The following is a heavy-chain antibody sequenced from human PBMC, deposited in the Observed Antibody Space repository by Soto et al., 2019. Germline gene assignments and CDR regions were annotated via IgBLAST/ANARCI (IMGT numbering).Heavy chain of an antibody. J-gene: IGHJ6*02. D-gene: IGHD5-12*01. CDR3: ASQDGYKYYYGMDV. V-gene: IGHV4-39*01. CDR2: IYYSGST. CDR1: GGSISSSSYY. Sequence: QLQLQESGPGLVKPSETLSLTCTVSGGSISSSSYYWGWIRQPPEKGLEWIGSIYYSGSTYYNPSLKSRVTISVDTSKNQFSLKLSSVTAADTAVYYCASQDGYKYYYGMDVWGQGTTVTVSS.